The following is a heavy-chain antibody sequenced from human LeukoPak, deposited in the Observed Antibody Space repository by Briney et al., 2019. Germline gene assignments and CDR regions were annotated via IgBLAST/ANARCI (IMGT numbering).Heavy chain of an antibody. Sequence: PSQTLSLTCTVSGDSISRGGYYWSWIRQHPGKGLEWIGYIFYSGSTYYNPSLKSRVNISVDTSKNQFSLKLSSVTAADTAVYYCARDLRGIRGVGSNWFDPWGQGTLATVSS. D-gene: IGHD3-10*01. V-gene: IGHV4-31*03. CDR1: GDSISRGGYY. J-gene: IGHJ5*02. CDR2: IFYSGST. CDR3: ARDLRGIRGVGSNWFDP.